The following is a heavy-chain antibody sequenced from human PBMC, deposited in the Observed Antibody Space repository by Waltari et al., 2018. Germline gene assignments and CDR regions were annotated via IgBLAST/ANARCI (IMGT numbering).Heavy chain of an antibody. J-gene: IGHJ4*02. CDR3: ARDRGRGLYLDS. CDR2: VHRSERT. V-gene: IGHV4-4*02. Sequence: QLQLQESGPGLVKPSGTLSLTCAVSGDSMGSTHWWDWVRQPPGKGLEWIGQVHRSERTNYNPSFAGRVTVSLDMPNNQFSLKVISATAADTAVYYCARDRGRGLYLDSWGPGTLV. CDR1: GDSMGSTHW. D-gene: IGHD2-15*01.